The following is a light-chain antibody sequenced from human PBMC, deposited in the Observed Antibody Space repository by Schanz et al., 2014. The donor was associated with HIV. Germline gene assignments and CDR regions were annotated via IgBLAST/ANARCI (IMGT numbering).Light chain of an antibody. CDR2: RSS. V-gene: IGKV3-15*01. CDR3: QQYGSS. Sequence: EIVMTQSPATLSVSPGERVTLSCRASQSISNDLAWYQQKPGQAPRLLIYRSSTRATGIPARFSGSGSGTEFTLTISSLQPEDFAVYYCQQYGSSFGPGTKVEIK. CDR1: QSISND. J-gene: IGKJ3*01.